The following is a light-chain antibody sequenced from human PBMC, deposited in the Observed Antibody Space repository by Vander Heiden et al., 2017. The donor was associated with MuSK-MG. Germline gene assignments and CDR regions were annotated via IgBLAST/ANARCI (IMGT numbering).Light chain of an antibody. V-gene: IGKV1-39*01. Sequence: DIQMTQSPSSLSASVGDTVTITCRASQSISRYLNWYQQKSGEAPSLLIYITSTLQSGVPSRFSGSGSGTDFSLTISSLQREDFATYYCQQSYSTPLTFGGGTKVEI. J-gene: IGKJ4*01. CDR2: ITS. CDR1: QSISRY. CDR3: QQSYSTPLT.